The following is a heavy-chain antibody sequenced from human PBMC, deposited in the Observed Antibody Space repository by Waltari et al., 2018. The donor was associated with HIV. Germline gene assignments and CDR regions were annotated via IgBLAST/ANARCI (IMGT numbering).Heavy chain of an antibody. J-gene: IGHJ3*02. V-gene: IGHV4-31*03. CDR2: IYYTGNT. D-gene: IGHD2-2*01. CDR1: GGSISSGGYY. CDR3: ARYCTSTSCYQGAFDI. Sequence: QVQLQESGPGLVKPSQTLSLTCTVSGGSISSGGYYWSWLRPHPGKGLEWIGYIYYTGNTYYNPSLKSRITISVDTSKNQLSLNLTSVTAADTAVYYCARYCTSTSCYQGAFDIWGQGTLVTVSS.